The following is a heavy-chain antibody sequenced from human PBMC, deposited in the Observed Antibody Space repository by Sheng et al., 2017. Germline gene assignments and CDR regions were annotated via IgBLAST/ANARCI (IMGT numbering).Heavy chain of an antibody. CDR3: AKDSLPSYYCSSTSCSLYSNYFDY. J-gene: IGHJ4*02. CDR2: IRYDGSNK. V-gene: IGHV3-30*02. CDR1: GFTFSSYG. Sequence: QVQLVESGGGVVQPGGSLRLSCAASGFTFSSYGMHWVRQAPGKGLEWVAFIRYDGSNKYYADSVKGRFTISRDNSKNTLYLQMNSLRAEDTAVYYCAKDSLPSYYCSSTSCSLYSNYFDYWGQGTLVTVSS. D-gene: IGHD2-2*01.